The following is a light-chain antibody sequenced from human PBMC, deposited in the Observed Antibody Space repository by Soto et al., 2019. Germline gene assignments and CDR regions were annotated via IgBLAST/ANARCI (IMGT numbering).Light chain of an antibody. CDR2: RNN. J-gene: IGLJ2*01. Sequence: QSVLTQPPSASGTPGQRVTISCSGSSSDIGNNYVYWYQQFPGTAPKLLISRNNQRPSGVPDRFSGSKSGTSAFLAISGLRSEDEADYYCAAWGNSLSGVVFGGGTQLTVL. CDR3: AAWGNSLSGVV. V-gene: IGLV1-47*01. CDR1: SSDIGNNY.